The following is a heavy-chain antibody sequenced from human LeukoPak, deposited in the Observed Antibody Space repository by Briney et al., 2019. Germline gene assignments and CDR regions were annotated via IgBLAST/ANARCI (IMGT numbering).Heavy chain of an antibody. D-gene: IGHD3-22*01. CDR2: INHSGST. CDR1: GGSISSSSYY. Sequence: SETLSLTCTVSGGSISSSSYYWGWIRQPPGKGLEWIGEINHSGSTNYNPSLKSRVTISVDTSKNQFSLKLSSVTAADTAVYYCARGGADYDSSGYYEANWFDPWGQGTLVTVSS. J-gene: IGHJ5*02. CDR3: ARGGADYDSSGYYEANWFDP. V-gene: IGHV4-39*07.